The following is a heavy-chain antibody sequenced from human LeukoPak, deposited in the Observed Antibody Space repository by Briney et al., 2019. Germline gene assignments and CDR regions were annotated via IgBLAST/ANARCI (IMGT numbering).Heavy chain of an antibody. D-gene: IGHD2-15*01. Sequence: ASVKVSCKASGYTFTSYDINWVRQATGQGLEWMGWMNPNSGNTGYAQKFQGRVTITRNTSISTAYMELSSLRSEDTAVYYCARGRSTLSILGYCSGGSCLSGDAFDIWGQGTMVTVSS. CDR1: GYTFTSYD. CDR2: MNPNSGNT. CDR3: ARGRSTLSILGYCSGGSCLSGDAFDI. J-gene: IGHJ3*02. V-gene: IGHV1-8*03.